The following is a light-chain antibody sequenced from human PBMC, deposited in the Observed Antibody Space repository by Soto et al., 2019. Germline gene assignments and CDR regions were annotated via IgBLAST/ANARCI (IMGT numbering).Light chain of an antibody. V-gene: IGLV6-57*03. CDR3: QSYDSSNPWV. CDR2: EDN. Sequence: NFMLTQPHSVSESPGKTVTISCTRSSGSIASNYVQWYQQRPGSAPTTVIYEDNQRPSGVPDRFSGSIDSSSNSACLTISGLKTEDEADYYCQSYDSSNPWVFGGGTKLTVL. J-gene: IGLJ3*02. CDR1: SGSIASNY.